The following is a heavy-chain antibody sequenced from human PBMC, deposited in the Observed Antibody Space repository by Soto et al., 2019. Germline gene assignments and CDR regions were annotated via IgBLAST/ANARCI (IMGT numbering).Heavy chain of an antibody. CDR2: IYYSGST. CDR3: ARARPRYNWNSGFDY. D-gene: IGHD1-7*01. CDR1: GGSISSYY. V-gene: IGHV4-59*01. Sequence: SETLSLTCTVSGGSISSYYWSWIRQPPGKGLEWIGYIYYSGSTNYNPSLKSRVTISVDTSKNQFSLKLSSVTAADTAVYYCARARPRYNWNSGFDYWGQGTLVTVSS. J-gene: IGHJ4*02.